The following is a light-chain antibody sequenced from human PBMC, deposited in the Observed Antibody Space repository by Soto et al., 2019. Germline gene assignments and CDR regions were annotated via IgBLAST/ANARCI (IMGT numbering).Light chain of an antibody. CDR2: DAS. V-gene: IGKV1-5*01. CDR3: QQYNSYLWT. Sequence: DIQMTPSPSTLSASVGDRVTITCRASQSISSWLAWYQQKPGKAPKLLIYDASSLESGVPSRFSGSGSGTEFTLTISSLQPDDFATYYCQQYNSYLWTFGQGTKGEIK. J-gene: IGKJ1*01. CDR1: QSISSW.